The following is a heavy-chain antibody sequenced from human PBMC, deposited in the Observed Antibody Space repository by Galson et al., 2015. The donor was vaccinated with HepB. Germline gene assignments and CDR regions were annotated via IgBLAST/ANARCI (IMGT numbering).Heavy chain of an antibody. J-gene: IGHJ4*02. D-gene: IGHD3-9*01. CDR2: ISGSGGST. Sequence: SLRLSCAASGFTFSSYAMSWVRQAPGKGLEWVSAISGSGGSTYYADSVKGRFTISRDNSKNTLYLQVNSLRAEDTAVYYCAKGDYDILTAYYIGGQGTLVTVSS. CDR3: AKGDYDILTAYYI. V-gene: IGHV3-23*01. CDR1: GFTFSSYA.